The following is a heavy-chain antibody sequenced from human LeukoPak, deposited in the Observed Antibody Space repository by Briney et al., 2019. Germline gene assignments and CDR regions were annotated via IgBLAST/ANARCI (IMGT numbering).Heavy chain of an antibody. CDR1: GYTFTSYY. D-gene: IGHD3-22*01. J-gene: IGHJ4*02. CDR3: ARVGVVEARTLGY. V-gene: IGHV1-46*01. CDR2: IDPSGGST. Sequence: ASVKVSRKASGYTFTSYYMHWVRQAPGQGLEWTGIIDPSGGSTSYAQKFQGRVTMTRDMSTSTVYMELSSLRSEDTAVYYCARVGVVEARTLGYWGQGTLVTVSS.